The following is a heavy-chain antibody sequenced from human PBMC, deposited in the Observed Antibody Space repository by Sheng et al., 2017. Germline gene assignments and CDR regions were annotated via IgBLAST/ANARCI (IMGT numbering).Heavy chain of an antibody. Sequence: EVQLVESGGGLVQPGGSVRLSCAASGFAFSGYYMTWVRQAPGKGLEWVANINGDGSARNYVDSVKGRFTISRDNAKNSLFLQLNNLRPEDTAVYYCASGEGWLFDSWGQGTLVTVSS. D-gene: IGHD6-19*01. J-gene: IGHJ4*02. CDR2: INGDGSAR. V-gene: IGHV3-7*01. CDR1: GFAFSGYY. CDR3: ASGEGWLFDS.